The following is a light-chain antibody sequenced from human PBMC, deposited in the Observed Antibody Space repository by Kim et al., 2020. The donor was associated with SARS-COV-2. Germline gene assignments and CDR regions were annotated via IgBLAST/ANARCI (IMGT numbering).Light chain of an antibody. CDR3: QVWDSSSDHPV. Sequence: ARGKTARITCGGNNIGSKSVHWYQQKQGQAPVLVIYYDSDRPSGIPERFSGSNSGNTATLTISRVEAGDEADYYCQVWDSSSDHPVFGGGTKLTVL. J-gene: IGLJ3*02. CDR2: YDS. V-gene: IGLV3-21*04. CDR1: NIGSKS.